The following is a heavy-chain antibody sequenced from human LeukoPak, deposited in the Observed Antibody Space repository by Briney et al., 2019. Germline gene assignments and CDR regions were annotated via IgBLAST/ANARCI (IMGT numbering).Heavy chain of an antibody. CDR1: GFTFSSYA. D-gene: IGHD2-21*02. CDR3: AREWYIVVVTAIHPSGFDY. Sequence: GGSLRLSCAASGFTFSSYAMHWVRQAPGKGLEWVAVISYDGSNKYYADSVKGRFTISRDNSKTTLYLQMNSLRAEDTAVYYCAREWYIVVVTAIHPSGFDYWGQGTVVTVSS. V-gene: IGHV3-30*04. CDR2: ISYDGSNK. J-gene: IGHJ4*02.